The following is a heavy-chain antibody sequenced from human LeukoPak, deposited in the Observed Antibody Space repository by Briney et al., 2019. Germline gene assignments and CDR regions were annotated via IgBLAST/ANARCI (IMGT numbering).Heavy chain of an antibody. CDR1: GFTFSGSA. Sequence: PGGSLRLSCAASGFTFSGSAMHWVRQASGKGLEWVGRIRSKANSYATAYAASVKGRFTISRENAKNSLYLQMNNLRAEDTAVYYRARDYYENIAHSHMLPFWGQGTLVTVSS. J-gene: IGHJ4*02. V-gene: IGHV3-73*01. CDR3: ARDYYENIAHSHMLPF. CDR2: IRSKANSYAT. D-gene: IGHD1-26*01.